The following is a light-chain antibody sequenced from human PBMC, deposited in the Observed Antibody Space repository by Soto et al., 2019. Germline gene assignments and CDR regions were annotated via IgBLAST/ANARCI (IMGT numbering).Light chain of an antibody. CDR3: SSYTSSSTLYV. V-gene: IGLV2-11*01. Sequence: QSALTQPRSVSGSPGQSVTISCTGTSSDVGGYNYVSWYQQHPGKAPKLMIYDVSKRPSGVPDRFSGSKSGNTASLTISGLRTEDEADYYCSSYTSSSTLYVFATGTKLTVL. J-gene: IGLJ1*01. CDR1: SSDVGGYNY. CDR2: DVS.